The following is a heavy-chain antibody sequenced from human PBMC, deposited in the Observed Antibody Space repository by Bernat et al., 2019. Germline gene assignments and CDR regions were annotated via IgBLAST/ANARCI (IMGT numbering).Heavy chain of an antibody. CDR3: ARDGRTYYYGSGSYSPPEKYYDYYGMDV. J-gene: IGHJ6*02. CDR1: GGTFSSYT. Sequence: QVQLVQSGAEVKKPGSSVKVSCKASGGTFSSYTISWVRQAPGQGLEWMGRIIPILGIANYAQKFQGRVTITADKSTSTAYMELSSLSSEDTAVYYCARDGRTYYYGSGSYSPPEKYYDYYGMDVGGQGTTVTVS. V-gene: IGHV1-69*08. D-gene: IGHD3-10*01. CDR2: IIPILGIA.